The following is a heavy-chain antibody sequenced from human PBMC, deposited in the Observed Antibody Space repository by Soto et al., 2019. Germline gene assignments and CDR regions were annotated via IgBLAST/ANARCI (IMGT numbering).Heavy chain of an antibody. CDR3: ASQSMAPLGWFDP. CDR1: GFTFSSYS. J-gene: IGHJ5*02. CDR2: ISSSSSYI. V-gene: IGHV3-21*01. Sequence: EVQLVESGGGLVKPGGSLRLSCAASGFTFSSYSMNWVRQAPGKGLEWVSSISSSSSYIYYADSVMGRFTISRDNAKNSLYLQMNSLRAEDTAVYYCASQSMAPLGWFDPWGQGTLVTVSS.